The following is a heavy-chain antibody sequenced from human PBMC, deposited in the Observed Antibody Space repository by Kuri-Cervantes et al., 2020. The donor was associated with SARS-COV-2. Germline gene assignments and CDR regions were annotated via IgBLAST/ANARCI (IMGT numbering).Heavy chain of an antibody. Sequence: ASVKVACKVSGYTLTELSMHWVRQAPGKGLEWMGGFDPEDGETIYAQKFQGRVTMTEDTSTDTAYMELRSLGSNDTAVYYCCRLHPCDYVMDVWGQGTTVTVSS. CDR1: GYTLTELS. V-gene: IGHV1-24*01. CDR3: CRLHPCDYVMDV. D-gene: IGHD3-10*02. J-gene: IGHJ6*02. CDR2: FDPEDGET.